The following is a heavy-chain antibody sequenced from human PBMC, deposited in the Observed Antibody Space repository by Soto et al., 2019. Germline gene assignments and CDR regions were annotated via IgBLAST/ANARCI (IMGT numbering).Heavy chain of an antibody. Sequence: QVQLVQAGAEVKKPGSSVKVSCKASGGTFSSYTISWVRQAPVHGLEWMGRIIPILGIANYAPTFQGRVTLTADKSTSTAYVELSSLRSEDTAVYYCARGGLSGVADRPQGWDWFDPWVQGTLVTVSS. V-gene: IGHV1-69*02. D-gene: IGHD3-16*02. CDR2: IIPILGIA. J-gene: IGHJ5*02. CDR1: GGTFSSYT. CDR3: ARGGLSGVADRPQGWDWFDP.